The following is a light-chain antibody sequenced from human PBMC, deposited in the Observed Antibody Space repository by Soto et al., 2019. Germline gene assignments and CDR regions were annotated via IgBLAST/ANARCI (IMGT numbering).Light chain of an antibody. CDR1: QSISSY. V-gene: IGKV1-39*01. J-gene: IGKJ1*01. CDR3: QQSYSTPRT. Sequence: DIPMTQSPSSLSASVGDRVTITCRASQSISSYLNWYQQKPGKAPNLLIYAASSLQSGVPSRFSGSGSGTDFALTISSLQPEDFATYYGQQSYSTPRTFGQGTKVEI. CDR2: AAS.